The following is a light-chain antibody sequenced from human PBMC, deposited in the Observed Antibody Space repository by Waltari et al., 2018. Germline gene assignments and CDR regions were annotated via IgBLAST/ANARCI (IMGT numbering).Light chain of an antibody. J-gene: IGKJ2*01. V-gene: IGKV2-30*01. Sequence: DVVMTQSPLSLPVTLGQPASISCRSSQSLVFSNGNTYLNWFQQRPGQPPRRLIYEVSNRDSGVPDRFSGSGSGPDFTLKISRVEAEDVGLYFCMQGTHWPYTFGQGTKLEIK. CDR2: EVS. CDR1: QSLVFSNGNTY. CDR3: MQGTHWPYT.